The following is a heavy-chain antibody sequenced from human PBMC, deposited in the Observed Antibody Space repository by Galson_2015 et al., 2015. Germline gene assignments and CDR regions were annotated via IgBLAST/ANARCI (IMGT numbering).Heavy chain of an antibody. CDR3: ARVGVVAAAGHY. J-gene: IGHJ4*02. V-gene: IGHV3-7*04. D-gene: IGHD6-19*01. Sequence: SLRLSCAASGFMFSTYWMSWVRQAPGKGLEWVADIKEDGSEKYYVDSVKGRFTISRDTSNNSLYLQMNSLRAEATGVYYCARVGVVAAAGHYSGQGALVTVSS. CDR2: IKEDGSEK. CDR1: GFMFSTYW.